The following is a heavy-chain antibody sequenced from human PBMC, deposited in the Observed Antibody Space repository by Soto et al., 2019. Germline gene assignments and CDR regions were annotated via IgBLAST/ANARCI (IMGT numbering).Heavy chain of an antibody. CDR1: GFTVSSNY. J-gene: IGHJ4*02. D-gene: IGHD3-22*01. CDR3: ARGGHYYDSSGYFLFPV. Sequence: PGGSLRLSCAASGFTVSSNYMSWVRQAPGKGLEWVSVIYSGGSTYYADSVKGRFTISRDNSKNTLYLQMNSLRAEDTAVYYCARGGHYYDSSGYFLFPVWGQGTLVTVSS. V-gene: IGHV3-66*01. CDR2: IYSGGST.